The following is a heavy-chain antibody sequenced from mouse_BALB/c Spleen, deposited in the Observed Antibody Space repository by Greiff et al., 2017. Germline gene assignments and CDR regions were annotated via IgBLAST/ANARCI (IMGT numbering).Heavy chain of an antibody. V-gene: IGHV2-2*02. CDR2: IWSGGST. J-gene: IGHJ1*01. CDR1: GFSLTSYG. Sequence: QVQLKESGPGLVAPSQSLSITCTVSGFSLTSYGVHWVRQSPGKGLEWLGVIWSGGSTDYNAAFISRLSISKDNSKSQVFFKMNSLQANDTAIYYCARNKYDGYYGYFDVWGAGTTVTVSS. D-gene: IGHD2-3*01. CDR3: ARNKYDGYYGYFDV.